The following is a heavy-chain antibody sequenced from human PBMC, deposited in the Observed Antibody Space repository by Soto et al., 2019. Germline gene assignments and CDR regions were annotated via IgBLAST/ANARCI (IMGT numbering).Heavy chain of an antibody. CDR3: ARDDALRETSGNFYLDY. V-gene: IGHV1-69*06. J-gene: IGHJ4*02. D-gene: IGHD3-22*01. CDR2: IIPLFDAV. Sequence: QVQLVQSGAEVKKPGSSVRVSCKTSEGTFNNYAISWVRQAPGQGLEWMGGIIPLFDAVKYAQKFQGRVTITADKSTSTAYMELHTLTSEVTSVYYCARDDALRETSGNFYLDYWGQGTPVTVTS. CDR1: EGTFNNYA.